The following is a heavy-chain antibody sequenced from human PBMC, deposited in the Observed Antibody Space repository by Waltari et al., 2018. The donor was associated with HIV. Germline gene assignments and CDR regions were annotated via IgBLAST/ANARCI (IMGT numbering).Heavy chain of an antibody. V-gene: IGHV1-18*01. Sequence: QVQLVQSGAEVKKPGASVKVSCKASGYTFTSYGISWVRQAPGQGLEWMGWISAYNGNTNYAQKLQGRVTMTTDTSTSTAYMELRSLRSDDTAVYYCARGFTDIVVVPAASNWFDPWGQGTLVTVSS. CDR2: ISAYNGNT. D-gene: IGHD2-2*01. J-gene: IGHJ5*02. CDR1: GYTFTSYG. CDR3: ARGFTDIVVVPAASNWFDP.